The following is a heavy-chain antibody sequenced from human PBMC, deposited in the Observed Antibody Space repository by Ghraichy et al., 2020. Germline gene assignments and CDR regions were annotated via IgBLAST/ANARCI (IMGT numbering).Heavy chain of an antibody. J-gene: IGHJ6*02. D-gene: IGHD3-3*01. CDR3: AKDEGLSVGRFLEWLPALYYYYGMDV. Sequence: GGSLRLSCAASGFTFSSYAMSWVRQAPGKGLEWVSAISGSGGSTYYADSVKGRFTISRDNSKNTLYLQMNSLRAEDTAVYYCAKDEGLSVGRFLEWLPALYYYYGMDVWGQGTTVTVSS. CDR2: ISGSGGST. CDR1: GFTFSSYA. V-gene: IGHV3-23*01.